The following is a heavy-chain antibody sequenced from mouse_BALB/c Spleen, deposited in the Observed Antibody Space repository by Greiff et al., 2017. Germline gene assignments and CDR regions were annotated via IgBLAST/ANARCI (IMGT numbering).Heavy chain of an antibody. CDR3: ARHWDDYAMDY. J-gene: IGHJ4*01. D-gene: IGHD4-1*01. CDR1: GFTFSSYT. Sequence: EVMLVESGGGLVQPGGSLKLSCAASGFTFSSYTMSWVRQTPEKRLEWVAYISNGGGSTYYPDTVKGRFTISRDNAKNTLYLQMSSLKSEDTAMYYCARHWDDYAMDYWGQGTSVTVSS. V-gene: IGHV5-12-2*01. CDR2: ISNGGGST.